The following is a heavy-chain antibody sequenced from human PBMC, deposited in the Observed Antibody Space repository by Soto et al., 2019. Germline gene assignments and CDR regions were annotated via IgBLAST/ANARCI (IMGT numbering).Heavy chain of an antibody. CDR1: GFTFSSRA. D-gene: IGHD2-21*01. CDR3: ATLLGFNYGGSWYSHVADY. Sequence: GGSLRLSCAGSGFTFSSRAITWVRQAPGKGLEWVSGTDGGGSTDYADSVKGRFTVSRDNSRSTLYLQMNSLRAEDTAIYYCATLLGFNYGGSWYSHVADYWGPGTQVTVSS. CDR2: TDGGGST. J-gene: IGHJ4*02. V-gene: IGHV3-23*01.